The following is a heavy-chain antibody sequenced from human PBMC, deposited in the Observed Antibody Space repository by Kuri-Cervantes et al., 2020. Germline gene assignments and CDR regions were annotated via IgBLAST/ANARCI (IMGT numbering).Heavy chain of an antibody. CDR2: IRYDGSNK. D-gene: IGHD2-21*02. V-gene: IGHV3-30*02. CDR1: GFTFSSYA. Sequence: GESLKISCAASGFTFSSYAMHWVRQAPGKGLEWVAFIRYDGSNKYYADSVQGRFTISRDNSKNTLYLQMNSLRAEDTAVYYCAKEEARGAVTDAKSAFDIWGQGTMVTVSS. CDR3: AKEEARGAVTDAKSAFDI. J-gene: IGHJ3*02.